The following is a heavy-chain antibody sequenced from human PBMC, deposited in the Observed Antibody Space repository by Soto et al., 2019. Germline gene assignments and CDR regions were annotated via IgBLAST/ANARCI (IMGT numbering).Heavy chain of an antibody. V-gene: IGHV2-5*02. CDR2: IYWDDVK. CDR1: GFSLSDNGVG. CDR3: AHRLSWDAFDI. Sequence: QITLKESGPTLVKRTQTLTLTCTFSGFSLSDNGVGVGWIRQPPGKALEWLALIYWDDVKIYSPSLKTRLTITKDTSKNQVLLTMTNMDPVDTATYYCAHRLSWDAFDIWGQGTMVTVSS. J-gene: IGHJ3*02. D-gene: IGHD1-26*01.